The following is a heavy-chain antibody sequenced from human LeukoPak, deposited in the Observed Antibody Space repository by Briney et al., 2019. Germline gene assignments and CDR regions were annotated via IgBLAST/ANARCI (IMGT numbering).Heavy chain of an antibody. J-gene: IGHJ4*02. V-gene: IGHV1-2*02. CDR3: ARDEFCGGATCYYLLFGY. CDR2: INPNTGDT. D-gene: IGHD2-15*01. Sequence: GASVKVSCKASGYTFTDYHMHWVRQAPGQGLEWMGWINPNTGDTKYAQRFQGRLSMTRGTSITRAYIELSSLRSDDTAVYYCARDEFCGGATCYYLLFGYWGQGSLVTVSS. CDR1: GYTFTDYH.